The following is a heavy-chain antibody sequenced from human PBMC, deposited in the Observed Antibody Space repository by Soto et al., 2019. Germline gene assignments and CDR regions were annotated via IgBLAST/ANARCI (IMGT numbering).Heavy chain of an antibody. Sequence: GASVKVSCKASGYTFTSYDINWVRQATGQGLEWMGWMNPNSGNTGYAQKFQGRVTMTRNTSISTAYMELSSLRSEDTAVYYCARAFPAAILYYYYYYMDVWGRGTTVTVSS. D-gene: IGHD2-2*01. CDR2: MNPNSGNT. J-gene: IGHJ6*03. V-gene: IGHV1-8*01. CDR1: GYTFTSYD. CDR3: ARAFPAAILYYYYYYMDV.